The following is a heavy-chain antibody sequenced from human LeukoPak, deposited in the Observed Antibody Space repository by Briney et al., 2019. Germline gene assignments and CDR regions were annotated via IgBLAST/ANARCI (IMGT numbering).Heavy chain of an antibody. CDR1: GFTFSSYS. CDR3: ARAVGGCSGGSCFPGY. CDR2: ISSSSSYI. J-gene: IGHJ4*02. V-gene: IGHV3-21*01. Sequence: PGGSLRLSCAASGFTFSSYSMNWVRQAPGKGLEWVSSISSSSSYIYYADSVKGRFTISRDNAKNSLYLQMNSLRAEDTAVYYCARAVGGCSGGSCFPGYWGQGTLVTVS. D-gene: IGHD2-15*01.